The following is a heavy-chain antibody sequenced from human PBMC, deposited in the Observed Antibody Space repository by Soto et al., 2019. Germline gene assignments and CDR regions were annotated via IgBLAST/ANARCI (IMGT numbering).Heavy chain of an antibody. CDR1: GASSSTTYW. CDR3: TRSLLKSLDY. CDR2: IHYSGST. J-gene: IGHJ4*02. Sequence: SETLSLTCAVSGASSSTTYWWSWVRQSPGKGLEWIGEIHYSGSTNYNPSLKSRVTISLDKSKNQFSLNLNSVTAADTAMYYCTRSLLKSLDYWGQGTLVTVSS. V-gene: IGHV4-4*02. D-gene: IGHD3-9*01.